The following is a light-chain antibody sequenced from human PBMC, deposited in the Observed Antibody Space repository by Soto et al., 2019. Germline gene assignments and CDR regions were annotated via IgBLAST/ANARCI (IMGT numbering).Light chain of an antibody. CDR2: EVS. J-gene: IGLJ1*01. Sequence: QSALTQPPSASGSPGQSVTISCTGTSNDIGGYNYVSWYQQHPGKAPKLMIYEVSKRPSGVPDRFSGSKSGSTASLTVSGLQAEDEADYYCSSYAGSNIHYVFGTGTKVTVL. V-gene: IGLV2-8*01. CDR3: SSYAGSNIHYV. CDR1: SNDIGGYNY.